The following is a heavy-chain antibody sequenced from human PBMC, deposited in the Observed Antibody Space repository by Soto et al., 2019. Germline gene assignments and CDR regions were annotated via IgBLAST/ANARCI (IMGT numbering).Heavy chain of an antibody. CDR1: GFTFSSYD. J-gene: IGHJ6*02. D-gene: IGHD3-10*01. V-gene: IGHV3-13*04. Sequence: SLRLSCAASGFTFSSYDMHWVRQATGKGLEWVSAIGTAGDTYYPGSVKGRFTISRENAKNSLYLQMNSLRAGDTAVYYCARAVSMVRGVIYPSYYGMDVWGQGTTVTVSS. CDR3: ARAVSMVRGVIYPSYYGMDV. CDR2: IGTAGDT.